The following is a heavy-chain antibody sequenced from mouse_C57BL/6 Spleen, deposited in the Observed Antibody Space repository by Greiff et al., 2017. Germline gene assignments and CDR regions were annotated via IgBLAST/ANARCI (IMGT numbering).Heavy chain of an antibody. Sequence: EVMLVESGEGLVKPGGSLKLSCAASGFTFSSYAMSWVRQTPEKRLEWVAYISSGGDYIYYADTVKGRFTISRDNARNTLYLQMSSLKSEDTAMYYCTRDPYGYAMDYWGQGTSVTVSS. CDR3: TRDPYGYAMDY. V-gene: IGHV5-9-1*02. J-gene: IGHJ4*01. D-gene: IGHD1-1*01. CDR1: GFTFSSYA. CDR2: ISSGGDYI.